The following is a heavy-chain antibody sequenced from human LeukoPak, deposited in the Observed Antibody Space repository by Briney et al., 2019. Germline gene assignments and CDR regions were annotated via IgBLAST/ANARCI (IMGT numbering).Heavy chain of an antibody. V-gene: IGHV4-34*01. J-gene: IGHJ6*03. Sequence: SDALSLTCAVNGGSFSRYYWSWIRQPPGKGLEWIGEINHSGSTNYNPSLKSRVTISVDTSKNQFSLKLNSVTAADTAIYYCARGNMWDYRRYYYYMDVWGKGTTVTVSS. D-gene: IGHD4-11*01. CDR3: ARGNMWDYRRYYYYMDV. CDR1: GGSFSRYY. CDR2: INHSGST.